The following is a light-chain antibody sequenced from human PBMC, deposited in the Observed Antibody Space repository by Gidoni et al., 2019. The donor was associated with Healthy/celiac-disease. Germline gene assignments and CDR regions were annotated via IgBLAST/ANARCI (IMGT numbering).Light chain of an antibody. CDR1: QSVSSY. J-gene: IGKJ3*01. Sequence: EIVLTQYPATLSLSPGEGATLSCRASQSVSSYLAWYQQKPGLAPRLLIYEASNRATGIPARFRGSGSVTDFTLPISSLEPEDFAVYYCQQRSNWLFTFGPGTKVDIK. V-gene: IGKV3-11*01. CDR3: QQRSNWLFT. CDR2: EAS.